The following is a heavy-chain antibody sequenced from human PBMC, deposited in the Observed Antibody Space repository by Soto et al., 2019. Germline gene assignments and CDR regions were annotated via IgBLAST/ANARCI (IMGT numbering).Heavy chain of an antibody. Sequence: ASVKVSCKASGYTFTSYGISWVRQAPGQGLEWMGWISAYNGNKNYAQKLQGRVTMTTDKSTSTAYMELSSLRFEDTAVYYCARDSLLWLGEENHHDVFDIWGQGTMVPVSS. V-gene: IGHV1-18*01. CDR1: GYTFTSYG. D-gene: IGHD3-10*01. CDR2: ISAYNGNK. J-gene: IGHJ3*02. CDR3: ARDSLLWLGEENHHDVFDI.